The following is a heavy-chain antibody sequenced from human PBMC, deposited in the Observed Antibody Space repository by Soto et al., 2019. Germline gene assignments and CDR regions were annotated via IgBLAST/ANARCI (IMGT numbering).Heavy chain of an antibody. Sequence: PSETLSLTCTVSGGSISSGDYYWSWIRQPPGKGLEWIGYIYYSGSTYYNPSLKSRVTISVDTSKNQFSLKLSSVTAADTAVYYCAREKVTSYYYDSSVYSALAADAFDIWGKGKMVTVPS. V-gene: IGHV4-30-4*01. D-gene: IGHD3-22*01. CDR1: GGSISSGDYY. CDR3: AREKVTSYYYDSSVYSALAADAFDI. J-gene: IGHJ3*02. CDR2: IYYSGST.